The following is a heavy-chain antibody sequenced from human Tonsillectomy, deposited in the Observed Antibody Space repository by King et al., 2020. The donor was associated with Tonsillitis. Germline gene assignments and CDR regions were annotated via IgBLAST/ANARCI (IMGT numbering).Heavy chain of an antibody. CDR2: IGTSSSYT. J-gene: IGHJ4*02. V-gene: IGHV3-11*06. Sequence: VQLVESGGGLVKPGGSLRLSCVASGFTFSDYYMSWIRQAPGKGLEWVSYIGTSSSYTNYGDSLKGRFTISRENAKNSLYLQMNSLRAEDTAVYYCSGDSRAGPTPLPAASSFDSWGQGTLVTGSS. CDR1: GFTFSDYY. CDR3: SGDSRAGPTPLPAASSFDS.